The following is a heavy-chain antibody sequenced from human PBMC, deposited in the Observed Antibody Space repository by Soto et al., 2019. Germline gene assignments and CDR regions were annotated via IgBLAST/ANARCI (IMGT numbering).Heavy chain of an antibody. D-gene: IGHD3-10*01. CDR2: ISYDGSNK. J-gene: IGHJ6*02. CDR1: GFTFSSYG. CDR3: AKGGIPYGMDV. V-gene: IGHV3-30*18. Sequence: QVQLVESGGGVVQPGRSLRLSCAASGFTFSSYGMHWVRQAPGKGLEWVAVISYDGSNKYYADSVKGRFTISRDNSKNPLYLQMNSLRAEDTAVYYCAKGGIPYGMDVWGQGTTVTVSS.